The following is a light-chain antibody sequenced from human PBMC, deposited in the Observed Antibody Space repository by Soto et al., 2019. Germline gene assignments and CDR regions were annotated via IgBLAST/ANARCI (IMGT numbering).Light chain of an antibody. Sequence: QSVLTQPPSVSGAPGQRVTISCTGSSSNIGAGYDVHWYQQLPGTALKLLIYGNSNRPSGVPDRFSGSKSGTSASLAITGLQAEYEADYYCQSYDSSLSGYVVFGGGTKLTVL. CDR2: GNS. CDR3: QSYDSSLSGYVV. CDR1: SSNIGAGYD. J-gene: IGLJ2*01. V-gene: IGLV1-40*01.